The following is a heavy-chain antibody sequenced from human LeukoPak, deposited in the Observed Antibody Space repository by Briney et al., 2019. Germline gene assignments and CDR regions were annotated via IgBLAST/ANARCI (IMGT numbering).Heavy chain of an antibody. CDR1: GYTFTGYY. D-gene: IGHD6-19*01. J-gene: IGHJ4*02. Sequence: ASVKVSCKASGYTFTGYYMHWVRQAPGQGLEWMGWINPNSGGTNYAQKFQGRVTMTRDTSISTACMELSRLRSDDTAVYYCARDVPRYIAVAGRGGGDYWGQGTLVTVSS. V-gene: IGHV1-2*02. CDR2: INPNSGGT. CDR3: ARDVPRYIAVAGRGGGDY.